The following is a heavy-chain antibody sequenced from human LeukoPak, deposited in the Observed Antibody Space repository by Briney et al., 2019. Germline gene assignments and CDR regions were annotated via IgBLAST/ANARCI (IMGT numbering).Heavy chain of an antibody. CDR2: IIPILGIA. CDR3: ARVRYYYDSSGSRYYYYYYGMDV. D-gene: IGHD3-22*01. J-gene: IGHJ6*02. CDR1: GGTFSSYA. Sequence: SVKVSCKASGGTFSSYAISWVRQAPGQGLEWMGRIIPILGIANYAQKFQGRVTITADKSTSTAYMELSSLGSEDTAVYYCARVRYYYDSSGSRYYYYYYGMDVWGQGTTVTVSS. V-gene: IGHV1-69*04.